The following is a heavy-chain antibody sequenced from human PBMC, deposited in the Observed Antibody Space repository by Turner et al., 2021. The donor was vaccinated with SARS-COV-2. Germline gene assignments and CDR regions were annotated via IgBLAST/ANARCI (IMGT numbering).Heavy chain of an antibody. D-gene: IGHD1-7*01. CDR3: ATSGGARNFYWYFDI. CDR1: GITFIAYG. V-gene: IGHV3-23*01. Sequence: EVQLLDSGGGLVQPGGSLRLYYAASGITFIAYGFNWVRQAQGKGLECVSTIDGSGERTYYTDSVKGRFTISRDNSNNTVYLQMNSLRAEDTAVYYCATSGGARNFYWYFDIWGRGTLVTVSS. J-gene: IGHJ2*01. CDR2: IDGSGERT.